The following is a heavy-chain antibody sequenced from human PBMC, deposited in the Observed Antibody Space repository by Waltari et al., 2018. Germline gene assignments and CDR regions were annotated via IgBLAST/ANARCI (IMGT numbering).Heavy chain of an antibody. J-gene: IGHJ6*02. CDR3: ASLDIVVVPAATYGMDV. CDR2: IWYDGSNK. V-gene: IGHV3-33*01. Sequence: QVQLVESGGGVVQPGRSLRLSCAASGFTFSSNGMTWVRQAPGKGLEWVAVIWYDGSNKYYADSVKGRFTISRDNSKNTLYLQMNSLRAEDTAVYYCASLDIVVVPAATYGMDVWGQGTTVTVSS. CDR1: GFTFSSNG. D-gene: IGHD2-2*01.